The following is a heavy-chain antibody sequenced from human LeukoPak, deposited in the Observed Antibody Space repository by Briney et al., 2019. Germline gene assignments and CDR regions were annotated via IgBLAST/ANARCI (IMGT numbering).Heavy chain of an antibody. CDR1: GYSISSGYY. D-gene: IGHD1-26*01. Sequence: PSETLSLTRTVSGYSISSGYYWGWIRQPPGKGLEWIGSFYHSGSTYYNPSLKSRVTISLDTSKNQFSLKLSSVTAADTAVYYCARVRRVGATPFDYWGQGTLVTVSS. CDR3: ARVRRVGATPFDY. CDR2: FYHSGST. V-gene: IGHV4-38-2*02. J-gene: IGHJ4*02.